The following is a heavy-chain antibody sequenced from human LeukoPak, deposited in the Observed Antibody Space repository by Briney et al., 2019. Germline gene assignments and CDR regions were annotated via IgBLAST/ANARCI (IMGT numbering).Heavy chain of an antibody. V-gene: IGHV1-2*02. J-gene: IGHJ6*02. CDR3: ARGVYYYGSGRNRYGMDV. Sequence: GASVKVSCKASRYTFTGYYMHWVRQAPGQGLEWMGWINPNSGGTNYAQKFQGRVTMTRDTSISTAYMELSRLRSDDTAVYYCARGVYYYGSGRNRYGMDVWGQGTTVTVSS. D-gene: IGHD3-10*01. CDR2: INPNSGGT. CDR1: RYTFTGYY.